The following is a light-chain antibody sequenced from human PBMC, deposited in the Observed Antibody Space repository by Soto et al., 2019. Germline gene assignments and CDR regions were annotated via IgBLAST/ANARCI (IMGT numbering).Light chain of an antibody. V-gene: IGLV2-11*01. Sequence: QSALTQPRSVSGSPGQSVTISCTGTSRDVGRYKYVSWYQQHPGRAPKLIIYDVNKRPSGVPDRFSGSKSGITASLTISGLQAEDEADYYCQSYDSSLSGWGVFGGGTKLTVL. CDR1: SRDVGRYKY. CDR2: DVN. CDR3: QSYDSSLSGWGV. J-gene: IGLJ2*01.